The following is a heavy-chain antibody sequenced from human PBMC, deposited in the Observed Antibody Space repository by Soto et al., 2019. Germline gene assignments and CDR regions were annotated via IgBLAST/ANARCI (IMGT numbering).Heavy chain of an antibody. V-gene: IGHV1-18*01. Sequence: ASVKVSCKASGYTFTSYGISWVRQAPGQGLEWMGWISAYNGNTNYAQKLQGRVTMTTDTSTSTAYMELRSLRSDDTAVYYCARYDFWSGYYNGFDPWGQGTLVTVSS. J-gene: IGHJ5*02. D-gene: IGHD3-3*01. CDR3: ARYDFWSGYYNGFDP. CDR1: GYTFTSYG. CDR2: ISAYNGNT.